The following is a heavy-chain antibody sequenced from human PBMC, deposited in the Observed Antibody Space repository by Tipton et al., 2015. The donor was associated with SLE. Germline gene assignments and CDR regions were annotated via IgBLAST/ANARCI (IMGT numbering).Heavy chain of an antibody. D-gene: IGHD6-13*01. CDR1: GGSLSSGDYH. Sequence: TLSLTCTVSGGSLSSGDYHWSWIRQPPGKGLEWIGYIYYSGSTYYNPSLKSRVTISVDTSKNQFSLKLSSVTAADTAVYYCARGGDSRDFDGFDIWGQGTMVTVSS. J-gene: IGHJ3*02. CDR2: IYYSGST. V-gene: IGHV4-30-4*01. CDR3: ARGGDSRDFDGFDI.